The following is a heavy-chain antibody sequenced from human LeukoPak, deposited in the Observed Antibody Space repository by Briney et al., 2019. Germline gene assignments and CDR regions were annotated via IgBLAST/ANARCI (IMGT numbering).Heavy chain of an antibody. CDR2: IHNSRGT. CDR1: GGSITSDIFY. J-gene: IGHJ4*02. D-gene: IGHD4-23*01. Sequence: SETLSLTCTVSGGSITSDIFYWNWIRHHPGKGLEWIGSIHNSRGTSYNPSLESRHTISVDTSENQFFLKMSYVTAADTAMYYCGKVGGNSNSWGQGTLVTVSS. V-gene: IGHV4-31*03. CDR3: GKVGGNSNS.